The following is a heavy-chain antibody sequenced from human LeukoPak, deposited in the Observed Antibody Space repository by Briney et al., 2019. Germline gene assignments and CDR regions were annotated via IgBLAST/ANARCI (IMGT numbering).Heavy chain of an antibody. Sequence: ASVKVSCKASGYTFTSYGISWVRQAPGQGLEWMGWISAYNGNTNYAQKLQGRVTMTTDTSTSTAYMELRSLRSDDTAVYYCARVRPPSVGATTGGDYWGQGTLVTVSS. CDR1: GYTFTSYG. CDR2: ISAYNGNT. D-gene: IGHD1-26*01. J-gene: IGHJ4*02. CDR3: ARVRPPSVGATTGGDY. V-gene: IGHV1-18*01.